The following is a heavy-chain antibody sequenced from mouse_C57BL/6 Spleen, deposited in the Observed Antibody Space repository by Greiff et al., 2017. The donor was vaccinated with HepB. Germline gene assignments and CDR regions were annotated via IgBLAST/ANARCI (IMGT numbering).Heavy chain of an antibody. J-gene: IGHJ3*01. V-gene: IGHV1-82*01. CDR2: IYPGDGDT. CDR3: AGSLYYYGSSPAWFAY. Sequence: VKLVESGPELVKPGASVKISCKASGYAFSSSWMNWVKQRPGKGLEWIGRIYPGDGDTNYNGKFKGKATLTADKSSSTAYMQLSSLTSEDSAVYFCAGSLYYYGSSPAWFAYWGQGTLVTVSA. D-gene: IGHD1-1*01. CDR1: GYAFSSSW.